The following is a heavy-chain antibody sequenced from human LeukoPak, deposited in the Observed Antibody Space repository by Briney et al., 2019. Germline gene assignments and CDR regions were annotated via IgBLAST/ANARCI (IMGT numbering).Heavy chain of an antibody. D-gene: IGHD1-26*01. CDR2: ISGSGGST. CDR3: AKDRLGAMMYFDF. CDR1: GFTFSSYW. V-gene: IGHV3-23*01. Sequence: GGSLRLSCAASGFTFSSYWMHWVRQAPGKGLVWVSAISGSGGSTYYADSVKGRVTISRDNSKNTLYLQVNSLRVEDTAVYYCAKDRLGAMMYFDFWGQGTLVTVSS. J-gene: IGHJ4*02.